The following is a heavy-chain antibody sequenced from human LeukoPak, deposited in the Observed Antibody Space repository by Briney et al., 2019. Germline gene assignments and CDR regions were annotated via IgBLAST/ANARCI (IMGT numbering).Heavy chain of an antibody. J-gene: IGHJ4*02. CDR1: GGSISSYY. V-gene: IGHV4-59*01. CDR3: ASLRGTTVVFDY. CDR2: IYYSGST. Sequence: SETLSLTCTVSGGSISSYYWSWIRQPPGKGLEWIGYIYYSGSTNYNPPLKSRVTISVDTSKNQFSLKLSSVTAADTAEYYCASLRGTTVVFDYWGQGTLVTVSS. D-gene: IGHD4-23*01.